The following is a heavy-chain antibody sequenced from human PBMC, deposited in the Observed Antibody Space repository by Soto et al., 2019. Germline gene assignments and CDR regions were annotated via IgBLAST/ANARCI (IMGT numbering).Heavy chain of an antibody. CDR3: ARVTTFYDILTSSYALNYFDY. CDR1: GFSVTSNY. J-gene: IGHJ4*02. Sequence: GGSMRLSCAASGFSVTSNYMTWVRQAPGKGLECVSVIYAGGNTYYPDSVKGRFTISSDNSKNTLFLQMNNLRAEDTAVYYCARVTTFYDILTSSYALNYFDYWGQGTRVTVSS. V-gene: IGHV3-53*01. CDR2: IYAGGNT. D-gene: IGHD3-9*01.